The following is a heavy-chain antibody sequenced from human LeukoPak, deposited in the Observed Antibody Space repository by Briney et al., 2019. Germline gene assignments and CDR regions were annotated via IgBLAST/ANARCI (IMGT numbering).Heavy chain of an antibody. CDR3: ARDRGPEGAFDI. CDR1: GFTFSGYS. J-gene: IGHJ3*02. CDR2: ISSSSSYI. V-gene: IGHV3-21*01. Sequence: GGSLRLSCAASGFTFSGYSMNWVRQAPGKGLEWVSSISSSSSYIYYADSVKGRFTISRDNAKNSLYLQMNSLRAEDTAVYYCARDRGPEGAFDIWGQGTMVTVSS.